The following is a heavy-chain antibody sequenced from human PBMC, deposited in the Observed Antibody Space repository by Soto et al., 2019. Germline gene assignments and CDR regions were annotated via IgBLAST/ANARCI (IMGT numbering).Heavy chain of an antibody. CDR3: ARDRPYCSGGSCYYYYYMDV. J-gene: IGHJ6*03. CDR2: INSDGSST. CDR1: GFTFSSYW. D-gene: IGHD2-15*01. V-gene: IGHV3-74*01. Sequence: GGSLRLSCAASGFTFSSYWMHWVRQAPGKGLVWVSRINSDGSSTSYADSVKGRFTISRDNAKNTLYLQMNSLRAEDTAVYYCARDRPYCSGGSCYYYYYMDVWGKGTTVTVSS.